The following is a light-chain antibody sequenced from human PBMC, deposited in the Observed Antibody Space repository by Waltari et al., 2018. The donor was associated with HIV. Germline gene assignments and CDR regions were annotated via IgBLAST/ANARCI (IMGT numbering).Light chain of an antibody. CDR3: QEYQNNWT. V-gene: IGKV1-5*03. CDR1: QSIGNS. J-gene: IGKJ1*01. CDR2: EAS. Sequence: DIQMTQSPSTLSASTGDRVAITCRASQSIGNSLAWYQQKPGKAPKLLIHEASSLTIGVASRFSGSGVGTEFILTIRKLQPDDVAIYYCQEYQNNWTFGQGTKV.